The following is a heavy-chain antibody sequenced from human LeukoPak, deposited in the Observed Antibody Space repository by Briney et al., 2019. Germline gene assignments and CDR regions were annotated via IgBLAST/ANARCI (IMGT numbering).Heavy chain of an antibody. D-gene: IGHD3-10*01. Sequence: PGGSLTLSCAASGFTFRSYAMSWVRQAPGKGLEWVSAISGSGGSTYYADSVKGRFTISRDNSKNTLYLQMNSLRAEDTAVYYCAKVEDYYGSGSYAHWGQGTLVTVSS. CDR3: AKVEDYYGSGSYAH. CDR2: ISGSGGST. V-gene: IGHV3-23*01. J-gene: IGHJ4*02. CDR1: GFTFRSYA.